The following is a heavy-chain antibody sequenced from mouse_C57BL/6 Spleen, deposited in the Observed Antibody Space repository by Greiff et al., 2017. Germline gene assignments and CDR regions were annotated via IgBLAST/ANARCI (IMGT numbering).Heavy chain of an antibody. D-gene: IGHD2-5*01. CDR2: IWTGGGT. J-gene: IGHJ4*01. CDR3: ARAYSNYNAMAY. Sequence: VMLVESGPGLVAPSQRLSITCTVSGFSLTSYAISWVRQPPGQGLEWLGVIWTGGGTNNNSALTSRLSISKDNSKSQGFSKMNSLQTDDAARYYCARAYSNYNAMAYWGQGTSVTVSS. CDR1: GFSLTSYA. V-gene: IGHV2-9-1*01.